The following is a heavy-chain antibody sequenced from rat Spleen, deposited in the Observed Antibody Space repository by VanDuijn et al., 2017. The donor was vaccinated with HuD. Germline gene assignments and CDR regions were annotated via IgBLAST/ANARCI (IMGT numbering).Heavy chain of an antibody. D-gene: IGHD1-12*01. V-gene: IGHV5-27*01. CDR2: ITNSGGST. CDR1: GFTFSNYY. J-gene: IGHJ1*01. CDR3: TTAPYYYDAHWDWYFDF. Sequence: EVQLVESGGGLVQPGRSLKLSCAASGFTFSNYYMAWVRQAPTKGLEWVASITNSGGSTYYRDSVKGRFTISRDNAKSTLYLQMDSLRSEDTATYYCTTAPYYYDAHWDWYFDFWGPGTMVTVSS.